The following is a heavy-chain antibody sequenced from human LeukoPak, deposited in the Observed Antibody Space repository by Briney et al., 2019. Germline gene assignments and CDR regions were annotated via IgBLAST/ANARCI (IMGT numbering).Heavy chain of an antibody. J-gene: IGHJ4*02. CDR3: ARDRPRIQLWSRSIFDY. V-gene: IGHV3-30*02. D-gene: IGHD5-18*01. CDR2: IRYDGSNK. Sequence: GGSLRLSCAASGFTFSSYGMHWVRQAPGKGLEWVAFIRYDGSNKYYADSVKGRFTISRDNSKNTLYLQMNSLRAEDTAVYYCARDRPRIQLWSRSIFDYWGQGTLVTVSS. CDR1: GFTFSSYG.